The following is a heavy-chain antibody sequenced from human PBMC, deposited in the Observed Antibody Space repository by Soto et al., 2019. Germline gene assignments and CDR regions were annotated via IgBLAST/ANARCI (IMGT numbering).Heavy chain of an antibody. D-gene: IGHD3-10*02. CDR3: AADSLKLGSGSYYNRYYYYGMDV. CDR1: GFTFTSSA. Sequence: SVKVSCKASGFTFTSSAMQWVRQARGQRLEWIGWIVVGSGNTNYAQKFQERVTITRDMSTSTAYMELSSLRSEDTAVYYCAADSLKLGSGSYYNRYYYYGMDVWGQGTTVTVSS. V-gene: IGHV1-58*02. CDR2: IVVGSGNT. J-gene: IGHJ6*02.